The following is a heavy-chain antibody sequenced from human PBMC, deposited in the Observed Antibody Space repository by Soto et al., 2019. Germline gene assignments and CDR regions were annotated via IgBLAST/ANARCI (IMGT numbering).Heavy chain of an antibody. Sequence: LRLSCAASGFTFSGSAMHWVRQASGKGLEWVGRIRSKANSYATAYAASVEGRFTISRDDSKNTAYLQMNSLKTEDTAVYYCTSPGIPPYYFDYWGQGTLVTVSS. J-gene: IGHJ4*02. V-gene: IGHV3-73*01. CDR2: IRSKANSYAT. CDR3: TSPGIPPYYFDY. CDR1: GFTFSGSA. D-gene: IGHD6-13*01.